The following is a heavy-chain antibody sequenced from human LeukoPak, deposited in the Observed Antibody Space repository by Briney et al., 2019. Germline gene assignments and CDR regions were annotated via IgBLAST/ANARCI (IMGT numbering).Heavy chain of an antibody. J-gene: IGHJ6*03. CDR3: ARDVSSPHYFDSGSPRMDV. V-gene: IGHV3-53*01. Sequence: GGSLRLSCAASGFTFSSYSMNWVRQAPGKGLEWVAIIYTGGSTYYADSAKGRFAISRDNSKNTVYLQMNSLRDEDSAVYYCARDVSSPHYFDSGSPRMDVWGKGTMVTVSS. CDR2: IYTGGST. CDR1: GFTFSSYS. D-gene: IGHD3-10*01.